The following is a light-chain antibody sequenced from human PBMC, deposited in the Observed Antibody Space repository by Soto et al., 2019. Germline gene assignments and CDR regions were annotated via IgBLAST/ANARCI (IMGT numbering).Light chain of an antibody. Sequence: QSVLTQPPSASGSPGQSVTISCTGTSSDVGGYNYVSWYQQYPGRAPKLMIYEVTKRPSGVPDRFSGSKSGNTASLTVSGLQAEDEADYDCSSYAASNNFYFVFGGGTK. CDR1: SSDVGGYNY. CDR2: EVT. CDR3: SSYAASNNFYFV. V-gene: IGLV2-8*01. J-gene: IGLJ3*02.